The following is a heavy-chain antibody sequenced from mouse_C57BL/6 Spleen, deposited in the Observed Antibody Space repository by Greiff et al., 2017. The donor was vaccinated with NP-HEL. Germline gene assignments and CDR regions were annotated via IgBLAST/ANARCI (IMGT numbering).Heavy chain of an antibody. V-gene: IGHV1-50*01. J-gene: IGHJ1*03. CDR2: IDPSDSYT. CDR1: GYTFTSYW. CDR3: ARRDGYYVYFDV. D-gene: IGHD2-3*01. Sequence: FQLQQPGAELVKPGASVKLSCKASGYTFTSYWMQWVKQRPGQGLEWIGEIDPSDSYTNYNQKFKGKATLTVDTSSSTAYMQLSSLTSEDSAVYYCARRDGYYVYFDVWGTGTTVTVSS.